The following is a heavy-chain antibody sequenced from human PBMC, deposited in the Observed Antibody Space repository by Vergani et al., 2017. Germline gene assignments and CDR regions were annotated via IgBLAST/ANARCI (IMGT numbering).Heavy chain of an antibody. CDR3: ANLASTMVRGWDAFDI. CDR2: IRYDGSNK. D-gene: IGHD3-10*01. CDR1: GFTFSSYG. Sequence: VQLVESGGGVVQPGGSLRLSCAASGFTFSSYGMHWVRQAPGKGLEWVAFIRYDGSNKYYADSVKGRFTISRDNSKNTLYLQMNSLRAEDTAVYYCANLASTMVRGWDAFDIWGQGTMVTVSS. J-gene: IGHJ3*02. V-gene: IGHV3-30*02.